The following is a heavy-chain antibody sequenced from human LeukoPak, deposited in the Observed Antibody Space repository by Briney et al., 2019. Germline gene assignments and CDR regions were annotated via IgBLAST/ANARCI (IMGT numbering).Heavy chain of an antibody. CDR1: GFTFSNNYA. CDR3: ARRYSGNYWDY. V-gene: IGHV3-48*02. D-gene: IGHD1-26*01. CDR2: ISSTSNTI. Sequence: GGSLRLSCAASGFTFSNNYAMGWVRQAPGKGLEWVSYISSTSNTIYYADSVKGRFTISRDNAKNSVYLQMNSLRDEDTAAYYCARRYSGNYWDYWGQGTLVTVSS. J-gene: IGHJ4*02.